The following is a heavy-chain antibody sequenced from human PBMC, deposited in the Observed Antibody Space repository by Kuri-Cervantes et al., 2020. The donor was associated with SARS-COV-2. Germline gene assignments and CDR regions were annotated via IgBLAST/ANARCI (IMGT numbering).Heavy chain of an antibody. CDR3: ARDRYCSSTSCYDVAYGMDV. V-gene: IGHV4-30-4*01. CDR1: GGSISSCDYY. D-gene: IGHD2-2*01. CDR2: IYYSGST. J-gene: IGHJ6*02. Sequence: SETLSLTCTVSGGSISSCDYYWSWIRQPPGKGLEWIGYIYYSGSTYYNPSLKSRVTISVDTSKNQFSLKLSSVTAADTAVYYCARDRYCSSTSCYDVAYGMDVWGQGTTVTVSS.